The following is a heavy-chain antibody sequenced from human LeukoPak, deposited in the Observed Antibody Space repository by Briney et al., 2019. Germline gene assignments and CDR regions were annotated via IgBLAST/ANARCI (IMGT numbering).Heavy chain of an antibody. CDR1: GFTFDDYA. V-gene: IGHV3-9*01. D-gene: IGHD5-18*01. J-gene: IGHJ4*02. CDR2: ISWNSGSI. Sequence: PGGSLRLSCAASGFTFDDYAMHWVRQAPGKGLEWVSGISWNSGSIGYADSVKGRFTTSRDNAKNSLYLQMNSLRAEDTALYYCAKGRIQLWPYYFDYWGQGTLVTVSS. CDR3: AKGRIQLWPYYFDY.